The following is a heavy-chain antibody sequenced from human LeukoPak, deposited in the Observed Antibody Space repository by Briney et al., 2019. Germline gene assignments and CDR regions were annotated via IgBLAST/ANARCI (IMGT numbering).Heavy chain of an antibody. D-gene: IGHD6-19*01. CDR1: GGTFISYA. J-gene: IGHJ4*02. CDR2: IIPIFGTA. Sequence: GASVKVSSKASGGTFISYAISWVRQAPGQGLEWMGRIIPIFGTANYAQKFQGRVTITADESTSTAYMELSSLRSEDTAVYYCARGGLAVAGTQYFDYWGQGTLVTVSS. CDR3: ARGGLAVAGTQYFDY. V-gene: IGHV1-69*01.